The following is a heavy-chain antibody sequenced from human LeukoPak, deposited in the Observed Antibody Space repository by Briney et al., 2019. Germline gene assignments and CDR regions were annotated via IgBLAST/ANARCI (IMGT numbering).Heavy chain of an antibody. Sequence: KPSETLSLTCAVYGGSFSGYYWSWIRQPPGKGLEWIGEINHSGSTNYNPSLQRRVTISVDTSKNQVSLKLNSVTAADTAVYYCARAGTTGSWFDPWGQGTLVTVSS. V-gene: IGHV4-34*01. CDR3: ARAGTTGSWFDP. CDR1: GGSFSGYY. D-gene: IGHD3-10*01. J-gene: IGHJ5*02. CDR2: INHSGST.